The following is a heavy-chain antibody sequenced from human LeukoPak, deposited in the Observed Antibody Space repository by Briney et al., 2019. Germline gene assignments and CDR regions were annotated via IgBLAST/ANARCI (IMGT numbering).Heavy chain of an antibody. V-gene: IGHV1-8*01. CDR2: MNPNSGNT. Sequence: ASVKVSCKASGYTFTSYDINWVRQATGQGLEWMGWMNPNSGNTGYAQKFQGRVTMTRNTSISTAYMELSSLRSEDTAVYYCARGPPMTTVITHWGQGTLVTVSS. CDR1: GYTFTSYD. D-gene: IGHD4-11*01. J-gene: IGHJ4*02. CDR3: ARGPPMTTVITH.